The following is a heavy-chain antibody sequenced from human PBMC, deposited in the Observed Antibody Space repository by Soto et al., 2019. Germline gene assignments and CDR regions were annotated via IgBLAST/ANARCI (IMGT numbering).Heavy chain of an antibody. J-gene: IGHJ4*02. CDR1: GYTFTSYG. CDR3: ARVQEQLVAVALDY. Sequence: GASVKVSCKASGYTFTSYGISWVRQAPGQGLEWMGWISAYNGNTNYAQKLQGRVTMTTDTSTSTAYMELRSLRSDDTAVYYCARVQEQLVAVALDYWGQGTLVTVSS. D-gene: IGHD6-6*01. CDR2: ISAYNGNT. V-gene: IGHV1-18*01.